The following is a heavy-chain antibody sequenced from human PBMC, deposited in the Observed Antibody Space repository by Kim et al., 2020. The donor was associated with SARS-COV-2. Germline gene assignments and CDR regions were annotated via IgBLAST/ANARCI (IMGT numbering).Heavy chain of an antibody. J-gene: IGHJ4*02. CDR1: GFTFSSYG. CDR3: ASIAAQEGSY. Sequence: GSLRLSCAASGFTFSSYGMHWVRQAPGKGLEWVAVISYDGSNKYYADSVKGRFTISRDNSKNTLYLQMNSLRAEDTAVYYCASIAAQEGSYWGQGTLVTVSS. V-gene: IGHV3-30*03. D-gene: IGHD6-6*01. CDR2: ISYDGSNK.